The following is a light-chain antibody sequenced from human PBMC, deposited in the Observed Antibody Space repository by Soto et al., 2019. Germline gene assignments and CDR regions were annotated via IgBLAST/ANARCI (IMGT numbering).Light chain of an antibody. CDR3: QQSSSTPQT. J-gene: IGKJ4*01. Sequence: DIQMTQSPSSLSASVGDRVTITCRASQSIRSHLSWYQQKPGKAPKLLINVASTLQSGVPSRFSGSGSGTDFTLAISSLQPEDFATYYCQQSSSTPQTFGGGTRVEIK. V-gene: IGKV1-39*01. CDR1: QSIRSH. CDR2: VAS.